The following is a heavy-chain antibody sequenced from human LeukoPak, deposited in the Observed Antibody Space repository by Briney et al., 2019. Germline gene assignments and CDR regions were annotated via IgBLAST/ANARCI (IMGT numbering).Heavy chain of an antibody. D-gene: IGHD6-19*01. CDR2: IMWRSGST. V-gene: IGHV3-9*02. CDR1: GFTSDDHA. J-gene: IGHJ4*02. Sequence: GRSLRLSCAVSGFTSDDHAMHWVRQASGKGLEWVAGIMWRSGSTGYGDSVKGRFTISRDNAKKSLYLQMNSLRAEDTAIYYCAKFRADSSGWPFDYWGQGTLVTVSS. CDR3: AKFRADSSGWPFDY.